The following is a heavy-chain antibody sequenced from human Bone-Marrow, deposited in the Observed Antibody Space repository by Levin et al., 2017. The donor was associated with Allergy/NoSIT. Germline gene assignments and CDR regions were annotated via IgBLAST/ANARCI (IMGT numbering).Heavy chain of an antibody. CDR3: AREGTPQSWDY. CDR2: IYYIGKT. Sequence: SETLSLTCTVSGGSINSSPYYWVWIRQSPGTGLEWIGSIYYIGKTYYNPSLKSRVTISVYTSKNQFSLKLGSVTAADTAIYYCAREGTPQSWDYWGQGTLVSVSS. V-gene: IGHV4-39*07. D-gene: IGHD1-14*01. J-gene: IGHJ4*02. CDR1: GGSINSSPYY.